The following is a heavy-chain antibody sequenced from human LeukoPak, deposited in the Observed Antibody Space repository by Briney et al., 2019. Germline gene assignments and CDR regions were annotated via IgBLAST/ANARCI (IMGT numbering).Heavy chain of an antibody. J-gene: IGHJ4*02. D-gene: IGHD6-13*01. CDR2: TKYDGSEK. Sequence: GGSLRLSCAASGFTLSSYWMSWVRQAPGKGLEWVANTKYDGSEKDYVDSVKGRFTISRDNAKNSLYLQMNSLRAEDTAVYYCARDIAAPGLFFDYWGQGTLVTVSS. CDR3: ARDIAAPGLFFDY. V-gene: IGHV3-7*01. CDR1: GFTLSSYW.